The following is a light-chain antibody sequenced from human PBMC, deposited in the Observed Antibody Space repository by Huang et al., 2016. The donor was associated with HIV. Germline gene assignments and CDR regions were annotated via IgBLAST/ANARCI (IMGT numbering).Light chain of an antibody. V-gene: IGKV1-39*01. CDR2: AAS. J-gene: IGKJ4*01. CDR3: QQTSSVPLT. Sequence: DIQMTQSPSSLSASVGDRISITWRASQTISTFLNWYQQQPGKAPKLLIYAASNLQSGVSSRFSGTGSGTHFTLTVTGLQPDDFATYFCQQTSSVPLTFGGGTRVE. CDR1: QTISTF.